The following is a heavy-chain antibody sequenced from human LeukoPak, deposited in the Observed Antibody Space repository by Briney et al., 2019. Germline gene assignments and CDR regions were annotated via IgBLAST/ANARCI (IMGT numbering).Heavy chain of an antibody. V-gene: IGHV3-48*03. Sequence: GGSLRLSCAASGLLFSSFEVNWVRQAPGKGLEWVSYISSSGITIYYADSVKGRFTISRDNAKNSLYLQMNSLRAEDTAVYYCARDQHGDYSWDYWGQGTLVTVSS. CDR3: ARDQHGDYSWDY. CDR1: GLLFSSFE. J-gene: IGHJ4*02. CDR2: ISSSGITI. D-gene: IGHD4-17*01.